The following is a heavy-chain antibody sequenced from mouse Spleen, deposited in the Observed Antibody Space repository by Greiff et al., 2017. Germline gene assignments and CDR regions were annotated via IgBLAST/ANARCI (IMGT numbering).Heavy chain of an antibody. D-gene: IGHD4-1*01. CDR3: ARSNWNYFDY. Sequence: VHLVESGAELVKPGASVKISCKASGYAFSSYWMNWVKQRPGKGLEWIGQIYPGDGDTNYNGKFKGKATLTADKSSSTAYMQLSSLTSEDSAVYFCARSNWNYFDYWGQGTTLTVSS. CDR1: GYAFSSYW. CDR2: IYPGDGDT. V-gene: IGHV1-80*01. J-gene: IGHJ2*01.